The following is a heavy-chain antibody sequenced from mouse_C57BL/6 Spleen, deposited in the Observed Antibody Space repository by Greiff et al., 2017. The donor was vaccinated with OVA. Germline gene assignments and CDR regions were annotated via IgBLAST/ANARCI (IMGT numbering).Heavy chain of an antibody. CDR1: GYSITSGYY. Sequence: EVQVVESGPGLVKPSQSLSLTCSVTGYSITSGYYWNWIRQFPGNKLEWMGYISYDGSNNYNPSLKNRISITRDPSKNQFFLKLNSVTTEDTATYDCAKEGDYYGSSYGGGLGYFDVWGTGTTVTVSS. CDR3: AKEGDYYGSSYGGGLGYFDV. D-gene: IGHD1-1*01. CDR2: ISYDGSN. V-gene: IGHV3-6*01. J-gene: IGHJ1*03.